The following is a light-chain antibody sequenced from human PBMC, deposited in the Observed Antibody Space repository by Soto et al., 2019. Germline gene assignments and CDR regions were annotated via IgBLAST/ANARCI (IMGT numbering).Light chain of an antibody. Sequence: EIVLTQSPGTLSLSPGERATLSCRASQSITNNYLAWYQQKPGRAHRLLIYGASSRATGIPDRFSGSGSGTDFTLTIRRLEPEDFAMYYCQQYGYLVTFGGGTKVDIK. CDR3: QQYGYLVT. V-gene: IGKV3-20*01. J-gene: IGKJ4*01. CDR2: GAS. CDR1: QSITNNY.